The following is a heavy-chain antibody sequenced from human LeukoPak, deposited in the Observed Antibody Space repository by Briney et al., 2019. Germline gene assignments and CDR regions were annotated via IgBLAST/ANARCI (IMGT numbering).Heavy chain of an antibody. CDR2: IYYSGSI. D-gene: IGHD3-3*01. CDR3: ARAIVTPSGYVWYFDL. Sequence: KASETPSLTCTVSGGSISSGGYWWSWLRQYPGKGLEWIVYIYYSGSIYYNPSLRSRVTVSVDTSQNQYSLKLNSVTAADTDVYYCARAIVTPSGYVWYFDLWGRGTLVTVSS. CDR1: GGSISSGGYW. V-gene: IGHV4-31*03. J-gene: IGHJ2*01.